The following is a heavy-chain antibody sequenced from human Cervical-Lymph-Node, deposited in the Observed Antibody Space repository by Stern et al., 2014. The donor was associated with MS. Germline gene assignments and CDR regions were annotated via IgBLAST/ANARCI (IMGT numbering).Heavy chain of an antibody. CDR2: ISATGDIT. CDR3: AMCLRTIFGLFTIPSF. D-gene: IGHD3/OR15-3a*01. CDR1: GFTFSRFS. J-gene: IGHJ6*02. V-gene: IGHV3-23*04. Sequence: VQLVESGADLDQPGGSLKLSCAASGFTFSRFSITWVRQAPGKGLEWVSAISATGDITSYADSVQGRFTISRHNSTNTPYLQMNSLRAEETAVYYCAMCLRTIFGLFTIPSFWGQGTTVTVSS.